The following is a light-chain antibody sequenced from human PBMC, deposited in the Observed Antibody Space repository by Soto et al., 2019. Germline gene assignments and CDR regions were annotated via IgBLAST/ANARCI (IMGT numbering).Light chain of an antibody. CDR1: QGISSY. CDR3: QQYNRYWT. Sequence: IRMTHSPCSLSASTRDRVTITCRASQGISSYLAWYQQKPGQAPKLLIYKASSLESGVPERFSGSGSGTEFTLTISRLQPDDFAVYYCQQYNRYWTFGQGTKVDIK. V-gene: IGKV1-8*01. CDR2: KAS. J-gene: IGKJ1*01.